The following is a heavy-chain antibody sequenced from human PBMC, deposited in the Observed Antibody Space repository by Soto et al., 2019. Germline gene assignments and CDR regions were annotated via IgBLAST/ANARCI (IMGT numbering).Heavy chain of an antibody. J-gene: IGHJ4*02. CDR1: GFTLSGSA. Sequence: GGSPKISCAAPGFTLSGSAMHWVRQASGKGLEWVGRIRSKANSYATAYAASVKGRFTISRDDSKNTAYLQMNSLKTEDTAVYYCTMGLLWFGAYWGQGTLVTVSS. V-gene: IGHV3-73*01. D-gene: IGHD3-10*01. CDR2: IRSKANSYAT. CDR3: TMGLLWFGAY.